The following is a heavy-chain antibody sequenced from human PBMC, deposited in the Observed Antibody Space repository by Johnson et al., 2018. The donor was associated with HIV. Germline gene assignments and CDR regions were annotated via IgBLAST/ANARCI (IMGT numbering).Heavy chain of an antibody. V-gene: IGHV3-30-3*01. CDR3: ARGFLYSSSSL. CDR1: GFTFSSYA. J-gene: IGHJ3*01. Sequence: QVQLVESGGGFVQPGGSLRLSCAASGFTFSSYAMHWVRQAPGKGLEWVAVISYDGSNKYYADSVKGRFTISRDNSKNTLYLQMNSLRAEDAAVYYCARGFLYSSSSLWGQGTMVTVSS. D-gene: IGHD6-13*01. CDR2: ISYDGSNK.